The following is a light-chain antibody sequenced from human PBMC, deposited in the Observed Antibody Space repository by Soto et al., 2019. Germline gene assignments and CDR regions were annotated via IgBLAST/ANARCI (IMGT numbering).Light chain of an antibody. J-gene: IGKJ1*01. CDR2: GAS. CDR3: QQYAASPRT. Sequence: EIVLTQSPGTLSLSPRERATLSCRASQSVSSNYLAWYQHKPGQAPSLLIYGASSRAPGIPDRFSGSGSGTDFTLTISRLEPEDFAVYYCQQYAASPRTFGQGTQVEVK. V-gene: IGKV3-20*01. CDR1: QSVSSNY.